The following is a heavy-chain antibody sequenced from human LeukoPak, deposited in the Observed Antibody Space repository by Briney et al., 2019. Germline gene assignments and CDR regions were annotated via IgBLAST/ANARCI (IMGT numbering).Heavy chain of an antibody. CDR3: ARRWNYGRNYYIDV. J-gene: IGHJ6*03. Sequence: MPSETLSLTCAVYGGSFSNYYWSWIRQPPGKGLEWIGEINDSGRINYNPSLMSRVTVSVDTSKNQFSLRLTSVTATDTAVYYCARRWNYGRNYYIDVWGNGATASVSS. D-gene: IGHD1-7*01. V-gene: IGHV4-34*01. CDR1: GGSFSNYY. CDR2: INDSGRI.